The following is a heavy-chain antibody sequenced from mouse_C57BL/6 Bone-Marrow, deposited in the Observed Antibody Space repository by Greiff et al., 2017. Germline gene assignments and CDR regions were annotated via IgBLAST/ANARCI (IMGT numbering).Heavy chain of an antibody. CDR3: ARSTVVEGGYFDF. CDR1: GYTFTDYN. D-gene: IGHD1-1*01. CDR2: INPNNGGT. V-gene: IGHV1-18*01. Sequence: VQLQQSGPELVKPGASVKIPCKASGYTFTDYNMDWVKQSHGKSLEWIGDINPNNGGTIYNQKFKGKATLTVDKATSTAYMELRSLTSEDTAVYYCARSTVVEGGYFDFWGTGTTVTVSS. J-gene: IGHJ1*03.